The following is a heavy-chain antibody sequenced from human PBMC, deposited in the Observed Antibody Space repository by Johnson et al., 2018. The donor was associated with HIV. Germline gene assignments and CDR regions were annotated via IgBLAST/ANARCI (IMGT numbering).Heavy chain of an antibody. CDR3: ASPYSYGLDDAFDI. CDR1: GFTFSNYG. J-gene: IGHJ3*02. CDR2: ITFEGSDK. V-gene: IGHV3-30*03. Sequence: QLVESGGGVVQPGRSLRLSCAASGFTFSNYGMHWVRQAPGKGLEWVAVITFEGSDKYYADSVKGRVTISRDDSKNTLYLRLNSLRAEDTAVYYCASPYSYGLDDAFDIWGQGTMVTVSS. D-gene: IGHD5-18*01.